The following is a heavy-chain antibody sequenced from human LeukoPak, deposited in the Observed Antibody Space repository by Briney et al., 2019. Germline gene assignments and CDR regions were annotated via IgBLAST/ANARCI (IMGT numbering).Heavy chain of an antibody. CDR3: ATTGRTRYFDY. J-gene: IGHJ4*02. CDR1: GYSINSGFF. D-gene: IGHD1-14*01. CDR2: ISHSGST. Sequence: SETLSLTCIVSGYSINSGFFWAWIRQPPGKGLEWIESISHSGSTYYNPSLKSRVTISVDTSKNQFSLKLSSVTAADTAVYYCATTGRTRYFDYWGQGTLVTVSS. V-gene: IGHV4-38-2*02.